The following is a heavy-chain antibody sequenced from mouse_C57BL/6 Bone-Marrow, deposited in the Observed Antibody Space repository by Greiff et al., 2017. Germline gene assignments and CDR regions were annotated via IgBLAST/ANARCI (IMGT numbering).Heavy chain of an antibody. D-gene: IGHD2-3*01. CDR1: GYAFTNYL. Sequence: QVQLQQSGAELVRPGTSVKVSCKASGYAFTNYLIEWVKQRPGQGLEWIGVINPGSGGTNYNEKFKGKATLTADKSSSTAYMQVSRLTSEDSAVDFCARGGGWVLRGFDYWGQGTTLTVSS. J-gene: IGHJ2*01. CDR3: ARGGGWVLRGFDY. CDR2: INPGSGGT. V-gene: IGHV1-54*01.